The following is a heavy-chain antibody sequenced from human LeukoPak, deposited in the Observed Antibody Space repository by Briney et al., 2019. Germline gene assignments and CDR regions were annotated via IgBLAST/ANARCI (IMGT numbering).Heavy chain of an antibody. Sequence: GGSLRLSCAASGFTFSSYSMNWVRQAPGKGLEWVSYISSSSSTIYYADSVKGRFTISRDNAKNSLYLQMNSLRDEDTAVYYCARENYYDSSGYYYVGLPFDYWGQGTLVTVSS. CDR1: GFTFSSYS. V-gene: IGHV3-48*02. J-gene: IGHJ4*02. CDR3: ARENYYDSSGYYYVGLPFDY. CDR2: ISSSSSTI. D-gene: IGHD3-22*01.